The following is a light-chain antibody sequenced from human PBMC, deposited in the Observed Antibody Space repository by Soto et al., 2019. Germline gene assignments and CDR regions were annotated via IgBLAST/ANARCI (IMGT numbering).Light chain of an antibody. Sequence: IRMNQSPSSLSASTGDRVTITCRASQSINSYLNWYQQKPGKAPKLLISTASSLRSGVPSRFSGSRSGTDFTLTISSLQPEDFATYYCQQSYGTPRTFGQGTKVDIK. V-gene: IGKV1-39*01. CDR3: QQSYGTPRT. J-gene: IGKJ1*01. CDR1: QSINSY. CDR2: TAS.